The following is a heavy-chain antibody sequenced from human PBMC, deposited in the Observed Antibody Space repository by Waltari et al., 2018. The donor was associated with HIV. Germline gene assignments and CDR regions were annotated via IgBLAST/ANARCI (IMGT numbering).Heavy chain of an antibody. J-gene: IGHJ5*02. CDR2: INPHSGGT. D-gene: IGHD3-10*01. V-gene: IGHV1-2*02. CDR1: GYTFTGYY. CDR3: ARGRLGSYYGSVTVGVFDP. Sequence: QVQLVQSGAEVKKPGASVKVSCKASGYTFTGYYMHWVRQAPGQGLEWRGWINPHSGGTNYAQKFQGRVTMTRDTSISTAYMELSRLRSDDTAVYYCARGRLGSYYGSVTVGVFDPWGQGTLVTVSS.